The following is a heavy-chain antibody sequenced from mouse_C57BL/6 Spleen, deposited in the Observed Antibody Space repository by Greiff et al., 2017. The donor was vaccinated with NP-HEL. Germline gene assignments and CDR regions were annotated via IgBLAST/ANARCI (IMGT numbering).Heavy chain of an antibody. CDR1: GYSITSGYY. Sequence: ESGPGLVKPSQSLSLTCSVTGYSITSGYYWNWIRQFPGNNLEWMGYISYDGSNNYNPSLKNRISITRDTSENQFFLKLNSVTTEDTATYYGARGAYYGSSRAWFAYWGQGTLVTVSA. CDR2: ISYDGSN. CDR3: ARGAYYGSSRAWFAY. J-gene: IGHJ3*01. D-gene: IGHD1-1*01. V-gene: IGHV3-6*01.